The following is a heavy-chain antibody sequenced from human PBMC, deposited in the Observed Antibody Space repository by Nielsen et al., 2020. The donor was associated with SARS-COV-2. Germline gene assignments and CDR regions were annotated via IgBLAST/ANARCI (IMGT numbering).Heavy chain of an antibody. J-gene: IGHJ6*02. CDR3: ASQRSRRVVLMFEEHGMDV. CDR2: IDAVNGHT. CDR1: GYTFTSYA. Sequence: ASVKVSCKASGYTFTSYAMHWVRQAPGQRLEWMGWIDAVNGHTKYSQKFQGRVTITRDTSASTAYMELSSLRSEDTAVYYCASQRSRRVVLMFEEHGMDVWGQGTTVTVSS. D-gene: IGHD2-8*01. V-gene: IGHV1-3*01.